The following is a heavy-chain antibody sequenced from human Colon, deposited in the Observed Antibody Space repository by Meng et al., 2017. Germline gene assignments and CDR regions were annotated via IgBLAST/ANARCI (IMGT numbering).Heavy chain of an antibody. CDR1: GGSVSGSNW. V-gene: IGHV4-4*02. Sequence: QVQLQESGPGLVKPSATLSLRCAAPGGSVSGSNWWGLVRQSPEKGLEWIGEVHYSGSNNYNPSLKSRVTMSVDKSKNQFSLTLSSMTAADTAVYYCARSVDWAKSGNFWGQGTLVTVSS. D-gene: IGHD3-9*01. J-gene: IGHJ4*02. CDR2: VHYSGSN. CDR3: ARSVDWAKSGNF.